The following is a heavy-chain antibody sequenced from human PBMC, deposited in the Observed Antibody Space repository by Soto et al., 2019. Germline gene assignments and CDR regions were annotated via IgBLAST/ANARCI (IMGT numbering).Heavy chain of an antibody. J-gene: IGHJ4*02. CDR2: IYYSGST. V-gene: IGHV4-31*03. CDR1: GGSISSGGYY. D-gene: IGHD5-12*01. CDR3: ARDSDGYNSLDF. Sequence: SETLSLTCTVSGGSISSGGYYWSWIRQHPGKGLEWIGYIYYSGSTYYNPSLKSRVTISVDTSKNQFSLKLSSVTAADTAVYYWARDSDGYNSLDFWAQGNLVTVSS.